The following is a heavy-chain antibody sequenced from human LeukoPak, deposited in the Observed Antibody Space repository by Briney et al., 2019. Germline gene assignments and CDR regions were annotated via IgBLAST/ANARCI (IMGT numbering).Heavy chain of an antibody. J-gene: IGHJ6*03. CDR3: ARGYCSSTSCYRLNYYYYMDV. D-gene: IGHD2-2*02. V-gene: IGHV4-34*01. CDR2: INHSGST. CDR1: GGSLSGYY. Sequence: SETLSLTCAVYGGSLSGYYRSWIRQPPGKGLEWIGEINHSGSTNYNPSLKSRVTISVDTSKNQFSLKLSSVTAADTAVYYCARGYCSSTSCYRLNYYYYMDVWGKGTTVTVSS.